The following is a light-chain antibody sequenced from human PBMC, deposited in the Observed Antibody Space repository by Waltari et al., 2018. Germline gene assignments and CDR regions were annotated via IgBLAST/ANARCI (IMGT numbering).Light chain of an antibody. Sequence: DIQMTQSPSTLSASVGDRVTITCRASQSISSWLAWYQQKPGKAPKLLIYKASSLESGVPSRFSGSGSGTEFTLTISSLQPDDFATYYCQQYNSDSQNFGQGTKVEIK. J-gene: IGKJ1*01. V-gene: IGKV1-5*03. CDR1: QSISSW. CDR2: KAS. CDR3: QQYNSDSQN.